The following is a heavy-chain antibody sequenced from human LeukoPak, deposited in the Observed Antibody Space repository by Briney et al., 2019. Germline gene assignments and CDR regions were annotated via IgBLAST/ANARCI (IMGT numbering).Heavy chain of an antibody. D-gene: IGHD5/OR15-5a*01. J-gene: IGHJ4*02. CDR2: ISADTGNT. CDR1: GYTFTSYD. V-gene: IGHV1-18*01. Sequence: ASVKVSCKASGYTFTSYDINWVRQATGQGLEWMGWISADTGNTNNAQKLQGRVTMTTDTSTSTAYMELRSLRSDDTAVYYCARAFYDFDYWGQGTLVTVSS. CDR3: ARAFYDFDY.